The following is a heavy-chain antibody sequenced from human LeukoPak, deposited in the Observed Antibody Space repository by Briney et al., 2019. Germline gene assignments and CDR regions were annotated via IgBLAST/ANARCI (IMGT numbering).Heavy chain of an antibody. Sequence: SVKVSCKASGGTFSSYTISWVRQAPGQGLEWMGRIIPILGIANYAQKFQGRVTITADKSTSTAYMELSSLRSEDTAVYYCARDLVVAIMNGGMDVWGQGTTVTVSS. CDR1: GGTFSSYT. CDR3: ARDLVVAIMNGGMDV. D-gene: IGHD2-15*01. CDR2: IIPILGIA. J-gene: IGHJ6*02. V-gene: IGHV1-69*04.